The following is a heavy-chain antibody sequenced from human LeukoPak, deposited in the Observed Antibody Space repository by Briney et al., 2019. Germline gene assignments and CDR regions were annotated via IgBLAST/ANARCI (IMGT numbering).Heavy chain of an antibody. Sequence: GGSLRLSCAASGFTFDDYAMHWVRQAPGKGLEGVSGISWNSGSIGYADSVKGRFTISRDNAKNSLYLQMNSLRAEDTALYYCARTGSFPAPFDYWGQGTLVTVSS. CDR2: ISWNSGSI. D-gene: IGHD3-10*01. CDR3: ARTGSFPAPFDY. J-gene: IGHJ4*02. V-gene: IGHV3-9*01. CDR1: GFTFDDYA.